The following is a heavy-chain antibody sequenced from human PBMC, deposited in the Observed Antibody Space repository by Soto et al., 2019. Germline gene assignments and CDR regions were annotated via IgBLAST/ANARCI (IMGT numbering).Heavy chain of an antibody. V-gene: IGHV4-39*01. CDR1: GGSMRSSSYY. J-gene: IGHJ4*02. CDR2: IYYSGRT. D-gene: IGHD3-3*01. CDR3: AGQRVNYDFWSGYYLSYFDY. Sequence: PAATLSVTCTVSGGSMRSSSYYWGWNRQPPGQGLEWIGSIYYSGRTYYNPSLKSPVTISVDTSKNHFSLKLSSVTAADTAVYYCAGQRVNYDFWSGYYLSYFDYWGQGTLVTGSS.